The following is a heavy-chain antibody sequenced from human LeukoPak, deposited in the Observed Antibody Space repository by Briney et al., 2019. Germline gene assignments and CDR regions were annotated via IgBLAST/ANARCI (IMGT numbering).Heavy chain of an antibody. V-gene: IGHV1-18*01. D-gene: IGHD2-21*02. CDR3: ARGPPAVVTAVFDY. CDR1: GYTFTSYG. J-gene: IGHJ4*02. CDR2: ISAYNGNT. Sequence: ASVKVSCEASGYTFTSYGISWVRQAPGQGLEWMGWISAYNGNTNYAQKLQGRVTMTTDTSTSTAYMELRSLRSDDTAVYYCARGPPAVVTAVFDYWGQGTLVTVSS.